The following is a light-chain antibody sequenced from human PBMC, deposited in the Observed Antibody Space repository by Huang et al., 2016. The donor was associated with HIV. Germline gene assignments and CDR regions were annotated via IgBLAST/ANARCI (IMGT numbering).Light chain of an antibody. CDR3: QQSSSPPPT. V-gene: IGKV1-39*01. CDR2: GAS. Sequence: DIQMTQSPSSLSASVGDRVTITCRATQSVTKYLNWYQQKPGKAPKLLIYGASSLQTGVPSRFSVSGSVTDFTLTISSLQPEDFATYYCQQSSSPPPTFGPGTKVDIK. J-gene: IGKJ3*01. CDR1: QSVTKY.